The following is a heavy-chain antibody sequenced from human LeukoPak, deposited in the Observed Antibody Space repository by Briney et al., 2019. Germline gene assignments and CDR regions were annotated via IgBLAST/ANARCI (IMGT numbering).Heavy chain of an antibody. V-gene: IGHV4-38-2*01. D-gene: IGHD3-22*01. CDR2: IYHSGST. CDR3: ARRQSGYRDY. CDR1: GYSISSGYY. Sequence: SETLSLTCAVSGYSISSGYYWGWIRQPPGKGLEWIGNIYHSGSTYYNPSLKSRVTISVDTSKNQFSLNLISVTAADTAVYYCARRQSGYRDYWGQGTLVTVSS. J-gene: IGHJ4*02.